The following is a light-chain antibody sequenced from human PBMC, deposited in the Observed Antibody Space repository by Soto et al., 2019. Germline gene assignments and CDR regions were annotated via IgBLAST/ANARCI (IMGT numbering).Light chain of an antibody. CDR1: QSVSSY. Sequence: VVFTRSEDTRAVSPGRSRRLSCRASQSVSSYLAWYQQKPGQAPRLLIYDASNRATGIPARFSCSGSGTQLTRSVCGLGTADYPVYCCQRPSNWLPLGQGTKVDIK. V-gene: IGKV3-11*01. CDR3: QRPSNWLP. CDR2: DAS. J-gene: IGKJ1*01.